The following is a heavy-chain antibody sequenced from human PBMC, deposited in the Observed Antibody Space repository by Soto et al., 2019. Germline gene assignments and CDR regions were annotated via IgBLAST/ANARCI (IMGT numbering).Heavy chain of an antibody. CDR2: KYYSGAT. Sequence: SETLSLTCTVSGGSIKSDYYWAWVRQPPGGGLEWMGYKYYSGATDSDPSLEARVSFSVDTSKNQFFLNLTSVTVADTAVYYCARGRPNYFYYGLDVWGPGSRSPSP. V-gene: IGHV4-30-4*01. J-gene: IGHJ6*02. CDR1: GGSIKSDYY. CDR3: ARGRPNYFYYGLDV.